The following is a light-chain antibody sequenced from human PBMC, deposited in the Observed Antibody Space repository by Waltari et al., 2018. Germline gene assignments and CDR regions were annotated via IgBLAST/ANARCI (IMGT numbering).Light chain of an antibody. CDR2: WAS. J-gene: IGKJ1*01. CDR3: QQYYTTPWT. V-gene: IGKV4-1*01. Sequence: DIVMTQSPDSLAVSLGERATINCKSSQNALHSSGTNYYLAWYQQKPRQPPRLLIYWASTRQSGVPDRFSGSGSGTDFTLTISSLQAEDVAVYFCQQYYTTPWTFGQGTKVELK. CDR1: QNALHSSGTNYY.